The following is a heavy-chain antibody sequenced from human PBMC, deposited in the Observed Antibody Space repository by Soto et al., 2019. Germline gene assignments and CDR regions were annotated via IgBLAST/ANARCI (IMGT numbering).Heavy chain of an antibody. D-gene: IGHD2-2*02. V-gene: IGHV1-18*01. CDR1: GGTFSSYA. Sequence: ASVKVSCKASGGTFSSYAISWVRQAPGQGLEWMGWISAYNGNTNYAQKLQGRVTMTTDTSTSTAYMELRSLRSDDTAVYYCARGVYQLLYSTLYYYYYYMDVWGKGTTVTVSS. CDR3: ARGVYQLLYSTLYYYYYYMDV. J-gene: IGHJ6*03. CDR2: ISAYNGNT.